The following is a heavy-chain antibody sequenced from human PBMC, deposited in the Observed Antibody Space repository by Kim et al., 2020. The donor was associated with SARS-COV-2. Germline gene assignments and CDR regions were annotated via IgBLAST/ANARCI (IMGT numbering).Heavy chain of an antibody. D-gene: IGHD4-17*01. V-gene: IGHV3-30*01. CDR2: K. CDR3: ARVSYGDYLDY. J-gene: IGHJ4*02. Sequence: KYYAGSVKGRFTISRDNSKNTLYLQMNSLRAEDTAVYYCARVSYGDYLDYWGQGTLVTVSS.